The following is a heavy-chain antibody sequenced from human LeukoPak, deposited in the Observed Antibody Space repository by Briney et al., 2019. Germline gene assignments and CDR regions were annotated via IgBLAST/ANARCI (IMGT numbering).Heavy chain of an antibody. CDR3: ARVPITYYYGSGSYFCGMDV. CDR2: IKQDGSEI. CDR1: GFTFSSYW. J-gene: IGHJ6*04. D-gene: IGHD3-10*01. V-gene: IGHV3-7*03. Sequence: GESLRLSCAASGFTFSSYWMSWVRLAPGKGLEWVANIKQDGSEIYYVDSVKGRFTISRDNAKNSLYLQMNTLRAEDTAEYYCARVPITYYYGSGSYFCGMDVWGKGTTVSVSS.